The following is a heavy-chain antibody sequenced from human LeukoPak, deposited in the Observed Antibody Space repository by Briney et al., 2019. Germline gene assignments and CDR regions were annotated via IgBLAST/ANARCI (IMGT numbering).Heavy chain of an antibody. Sequence: ASVKVSCKASGYTFTGYYMHWVRQAPGRGLEWMGWINPNSGGTNYAQKFQGRVTMTRDTSISTAYMELSRLRSDDTAVYYCAQWQSSSSDAFDIWGQGTMVTVSS. V-gene: IGHV1-2*02. D-gene: IGHD6-6*01. J-gene: IGHJ3*02. CDR2: INPNSGGT. CDR3: AQWQSSSSDAFDI. CDR1: GYTFTGYY.